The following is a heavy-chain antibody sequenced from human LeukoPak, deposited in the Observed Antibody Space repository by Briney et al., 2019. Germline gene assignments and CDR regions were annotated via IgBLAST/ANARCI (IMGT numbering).Heavy chain of an antibody. CDR1: GGSISSYY. Sequence: SETLSLTCTVSGGSISSYYLRWIRQPAGKGLEWIGRIYTSGSTNYNPSLKSRVTISVDTSKNQFSLKLSSVTAADTAVYYCARAPRPHFVPFDYWGQGTLVTVSS. CDR2: IYTSGST. V-gene: IGHV4-4*07. CDR3: ARAPRPHFVPFDY. J-gene: IGHJ4*02. D-gene: IGHD3-3*02.